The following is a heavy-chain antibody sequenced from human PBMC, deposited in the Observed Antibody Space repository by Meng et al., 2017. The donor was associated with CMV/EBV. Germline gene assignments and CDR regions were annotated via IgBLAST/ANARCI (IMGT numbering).Heavy chain of an antibody. CDR2: IYYSGST. D-gene: IGHD2-2*01. J-gene: IGHJ4*02. V-gene: IGHV4-59*01. CDR1: GGSIGSYY. Sequence: SQTLSLTCTVSGGSIGSYYWSWIRQPPGKGLEWIGYIYYSGSTNYNPSLKGRVTISVDTSKNQFSLKLSSVTAADTAVYYCARAVVVPAAIDYWGQGTLVTVSS. CDR3: ARAVVVPAAIDY.